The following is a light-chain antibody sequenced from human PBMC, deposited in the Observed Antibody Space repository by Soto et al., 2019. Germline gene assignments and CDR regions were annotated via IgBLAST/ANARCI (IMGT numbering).Light chain of an antibody. CDR3: SSYTSSSTYV. CDR2: DVS. J-gene: IGLJ1*01. V-gene: IGLV2-14*03. CDR1: SSDVGGYNY. Sequence: QSALTQPASVSGAPGQSIAISCTGTSSDVGGYNYVSWYQHHPGKAPKLMVYDVSNRPSGVSNRFSGSKSGNTASLTISGLQAEDEADDYGSSYTSSSTYVFGTGTKLTVL.